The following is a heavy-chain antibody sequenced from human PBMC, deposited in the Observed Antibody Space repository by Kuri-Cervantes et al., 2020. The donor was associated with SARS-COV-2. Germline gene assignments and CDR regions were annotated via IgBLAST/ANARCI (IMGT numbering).Heavy chain of an antibody. CDR1: GDSITNYY. V-gene: IGHV4-59*01. Sequence: SETLSLTCTVSGDSITNYYLTWIRQPPGRGLEWIGYVSYNGATAYNPSLKSRVTMSLDTSKNQFSLRLSSVTAADTDVYYCSGRVDFSSVDYWGQGTMVTVSS. CDR3: SGRVDFSSVDY. D-gene: IGHD3/OR15-3a*01. CDR2: VSYNGAT. J-gene: IGHJ4*02.